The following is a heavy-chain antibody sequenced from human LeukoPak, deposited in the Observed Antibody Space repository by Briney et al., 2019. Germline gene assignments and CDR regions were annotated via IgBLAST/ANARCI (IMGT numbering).Heavy chain of an antibody. D-gene: IGHD6-19*01. J-gene: IGHJ4*02. V-gene: IGHV3-23*01. CDR3: AKDRSPYSSGWYSGY. CDR1: RFTFSSYA. CDR2: ISGSGGST. Sequence: PGGSLRLSCAASRFTFSSYAMSWVRQAPGKGLEWVSAISGSGGSTYYADSVKGRFTISRDNSKNTLYLQMNSLRAEDTAVYYCAKDRSPYSSGWYSGYWGQGTLVTVSS.